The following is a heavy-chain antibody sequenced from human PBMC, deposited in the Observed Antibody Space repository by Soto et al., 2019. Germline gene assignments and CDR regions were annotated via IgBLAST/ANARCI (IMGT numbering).Heavy chain of an antibody. J-gene: IGHJ5*02. V-gene: IGHV3-30*04. CDR1: GFIFNSYP. CDR2: IGVDGKVR. Sequence: QVQLVESGGGVVQPGTSLRLSCAASGFIFNSYPFHWVRQAPGKGLGWVAVIGVDGKVRLYADSGKGRFTMSRDDSKNMLYLQMKGLRDDDTAVYYCARDMFRGPPAFLDLWGQGTQVTVSS. CDR3: ARDMFRGPPAFLDL. D-gene: IGHD3-10*01.